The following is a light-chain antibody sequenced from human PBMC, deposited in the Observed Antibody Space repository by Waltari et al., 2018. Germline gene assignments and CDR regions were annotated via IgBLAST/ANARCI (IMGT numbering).Light chain of an antibody. J-gene: IGLJ2*01. V-gene: IGLV1-40*01. CDR3: SSYTSSSTLVV. CDR2: GNT. CDR1: SSTPGTGHV. Sequence: QSVLTQPPSVSGAPGQRVTISCTGSSSTPGTGHVVQWDPQLPGSAPQLLMFGNTNRPSGVPDRFSGSKSGASASLAITGLQAEDEADYYCSSYTSSSTLVVFGGGTKLTVL.